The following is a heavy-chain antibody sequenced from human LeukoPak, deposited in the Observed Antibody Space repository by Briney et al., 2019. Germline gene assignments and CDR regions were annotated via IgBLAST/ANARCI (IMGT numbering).Heavy chain of an antibody. CDR3: ARDQRSESYYPWGWFDP. D-gene: IGHD1-26*01. Sequence: GGSLRLSCAASGIAVSTNYLSWVRHARGKGLGWVSVIYSDGSTFYTDSVKGRFTISRDNSTNTLYLQMNSLRSEDTAVYYCARDQRSESYYPWGWFDPWGQGTLVTVSS. V-gene: IGHV3-66*02. J-gene: IGHJ5*02. CDR2: IYSDGST. CDR1: GIAVSTNY.